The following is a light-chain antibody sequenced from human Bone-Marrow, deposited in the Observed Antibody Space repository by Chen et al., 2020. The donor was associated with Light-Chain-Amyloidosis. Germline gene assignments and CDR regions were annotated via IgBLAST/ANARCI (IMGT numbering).Light chain of an antibody. CDR1: SGNIASSF. CDR3: QSYESTVV. J-gene: IGLJ3*02. V-gene: IGLV6-57*04. CDR2: EDN. Sequence: NFMLTQPHSVSASPGKTVTISCTRSSGNIASSFVQWYQQRPGSAPTTVLFEDNQRPSGVPDRFSASIDIASTSAALTLSGLKTEDGADYYCQSYESTVVFGGGTKVTVL.